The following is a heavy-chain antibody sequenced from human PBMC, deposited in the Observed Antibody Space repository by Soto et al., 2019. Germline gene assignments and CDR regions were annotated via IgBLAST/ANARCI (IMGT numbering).Heavy chain of an antibody. D-gene: IGHD3-10*01. V-gene: IGHV1-18*04. CDR3: ARVGVLLWGSRAFDI. CDR1: GYTFTSYG. J-gene: IGHJ3*02. Sequence: GASVKVSCKASGYTFTSYGISWVRQAPGQGLEWMGWISAYNGNTNYAQKLQGRVTMTTDTSTSTANMELRSLRSDDTSVYYCARVGVLLWGSRAFDIWGQGTMVTVS. CDR2: ISAYNGNT.